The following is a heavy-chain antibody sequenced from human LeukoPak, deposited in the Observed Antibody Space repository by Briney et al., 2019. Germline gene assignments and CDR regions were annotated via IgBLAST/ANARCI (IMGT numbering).Heavy chain of an antibody. Sequence: GGSLRLSCAASGFIVSESYMGWVRQAPGKGLEWVSVIYKDGSPHYADSAKGRFTVSRDSSKNALYLQMNSLRAEDTAVYYCATRYFYIGSRYYYGYFFDYWGQGTLVTVSS. CDR3: ATRYFYIGSRYYYGYFFDY. CDR1: GFIVSESY. CDR2: IYKDGSP. J-gene: IGHJ4*02. D-gene: IGHD3-22*01. V-gene: IGHV3-53*01.